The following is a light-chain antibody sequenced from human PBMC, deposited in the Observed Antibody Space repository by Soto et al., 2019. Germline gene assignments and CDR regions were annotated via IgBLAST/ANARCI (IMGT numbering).Light chain of an antibody. Sequence: EIVMTQSPATLSVSPGGRATLSCRASQSVSSYLAWYQQRPGQPPRLLIYRASTRATGIPARFSGSGSGTACSLTISSLQSEDFAVYYCQQYSTWPPRYTFGQGTKLEI. CDR3: QQYSTWPPRYT. CDR1: QSVSSY. V-gene: IGKV3D-15*01. J-gene: IGKJ2*01. CDR2: RAS.